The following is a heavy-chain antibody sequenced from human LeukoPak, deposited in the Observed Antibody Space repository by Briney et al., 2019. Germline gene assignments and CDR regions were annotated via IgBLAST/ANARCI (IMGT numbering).Heavy chain of an antibody. CDR1: GGSFSGYY. CDR3: ARGPYCSGGSCYWFDP. D-gene: IGHD2-15*01. J-gene: IGHJ5*02. V-gene: IGHV4-34*01. CDR2: INHSGST. Sequence: PSETLSLTCAVYGGSFSGYYWSCIRQPPGKGLEWSGEINHSGSTNYNPSLKSRVTISVDTSKNQFSLKLSSVTAADTAVYYCARGPYCSGGSCYWFDPWGQGTLVTVSS.